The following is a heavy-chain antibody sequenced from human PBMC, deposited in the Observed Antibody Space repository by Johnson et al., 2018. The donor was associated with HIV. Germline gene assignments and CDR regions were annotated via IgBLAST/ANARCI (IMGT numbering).Heavy chain of an antibody. CDR1: GFTFSSYA. D-gene: IGHD3-16*01. CDR2: ISYGGSNK. V-gene: IGHV3-30-3*01. CDR3: ARDLNDYGGAFDI. Sequence: QVQLVESGGGVVQPGRSLRLSCAASGFTFSSYAMHWVRQAPGKGLEWVAVISYGGSNKYYADSVKGRFTISRDNSKKTLYLQMNSLRAEDTAVYYLARDLNDYGGAFDIWGQGTMVTVSS. J-gene: IGHJ3*02.